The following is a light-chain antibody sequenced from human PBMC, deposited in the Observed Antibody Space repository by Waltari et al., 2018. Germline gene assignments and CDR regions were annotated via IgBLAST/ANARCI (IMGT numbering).Light chain of an antibody. V-gene: IGLV2-14*01. J-gene: IGLJ1*01. CDR1: SSDIGNFNS. CDR3: SSYSSSTSLCV. CDR2: EVT. Sequence: QSALTQPASVSGSPGQSITISCTGTSSDIGNFNSVSWYQQHPGKAPELMIFEVTKRPSGISNGCCGSKSDNTACLTLSGLQAEDEADYYCSSYSSSTSLCVVGTGTKVTVL.